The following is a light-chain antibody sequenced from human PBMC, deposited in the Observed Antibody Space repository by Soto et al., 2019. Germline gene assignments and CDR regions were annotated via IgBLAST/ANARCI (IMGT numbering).Light chain of an antibody. Sequence: QFSPSPSSLSASVGDRVTITFPGSQDIRGALAWYQQKPGKAPKMLIYDVSTLESGVPSRFSGSSSGTDFTLTISSLQPEDFATYYCQQFNSYPITFGQGTRLEIK. CDR3: QQFNSYPIT. CDR2: DVS. CDR1: QDIRGA. V-gene: IGKV1-13*02. J-gene: IGKJ5*01.